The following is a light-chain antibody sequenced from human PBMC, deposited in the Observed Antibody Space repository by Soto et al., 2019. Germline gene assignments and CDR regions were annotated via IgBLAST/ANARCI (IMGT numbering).Light chain of an antibody. CDR1: QSVSSSY. Sequence: EIVLTQSPGTLSLSPGERATLSCRASQSVSSSYLAWYQQKPGQTPRLLIYGASSRATGLPDRFSGSGSGTDFPLTISRLEPEDFAVYYCQQYGSSRTFGQGTKVEIK. CDR2: GAS. CDR3: QQYGSSRT. V-gene: IGKV3-20*01. J-gene: IGKJ1*01.